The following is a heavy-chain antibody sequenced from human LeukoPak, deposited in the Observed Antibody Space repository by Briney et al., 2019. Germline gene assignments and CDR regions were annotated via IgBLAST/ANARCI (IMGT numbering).Heavy chain of an antibody. CDR2: INSDGSST. J-gene: IGHJ5*02. CDR3: ARERGSSNWFDP. CDR1: GFTFSSYW. Sequence: GGSLRLSCAASGFTFSSYWMHWVRQAPGKGLVCVSRINSDGSSTSYADSVKGRFTISRDNAKNTLYLQMNSLRAEDTAVYYCARERGSSNWFDPWGQGTLVTVSS. V-gene: IGHV3-74*01.